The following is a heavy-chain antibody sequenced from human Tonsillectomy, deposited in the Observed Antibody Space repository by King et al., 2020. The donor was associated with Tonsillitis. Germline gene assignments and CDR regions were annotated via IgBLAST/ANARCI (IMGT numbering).Heavy chain of an antibody. CDR1: RFTFSNYN. V-gene: IGHV3-21*01. D-gene: IGHD5-12*01. CDR2: ISSGSSFV. CDR3: ARGTPRGYVRPYFHMDV. Sequence: VQLVESGGGLVKPGGSLRLSCAASRFTFSNYNMNWVRQAPGKGLEWVSSISSGSSFVYYADSVKGRFTISRDNAKSSLYLQINSLRAEDTAVYYCARGTPRGYVRPYFHMDVWGKGTTVTVSS. J-gene: IGHJ6*03.